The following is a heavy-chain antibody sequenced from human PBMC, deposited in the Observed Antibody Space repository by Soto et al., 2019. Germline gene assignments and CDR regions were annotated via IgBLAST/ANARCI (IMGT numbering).Heavy chain of an antibody. D-gene: IGHD3-22*01. CDR2: IYSGGST. V-gene: IGHV3-53*01. CDR1: GFTVSSNY. Sequence: GGSLRLSCAASGFTVSSNYMSWVRQAPGKGLEWVSVIYSGGSTYYAGSVKGRFTISRDNSKNTLYLQMNSLRAEDTAVYYCARDRDYDSSGYYYGGFDYWGQGTLVTVSS. J-gene: IGHJ4*02. CDR3: ARDRDYDSSGYYYGGFDY.